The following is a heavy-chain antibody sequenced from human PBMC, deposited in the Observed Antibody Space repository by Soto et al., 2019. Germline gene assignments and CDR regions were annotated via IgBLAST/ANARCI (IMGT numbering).Heavy chain of an antibody. Sequence: GASVKVSCKVSGYSLTELSIHWVRQAPEKGLEWMGSFDPEDGQTINKQKFQDRVTMTGDTSSDTGYMELRSLRSDDTAVYYCARELRHYDFWSGLPYGMDVWGQGTTVTVSS. CDR2: FDPEDGQT. V-gene: IGHV1-24*01. D-gene: IGHD3-3*01. J-gene: IGHJ6*02. CDR1: GYSLTELS. CDR3: ARELRHYDFWSGLPYGMDV.